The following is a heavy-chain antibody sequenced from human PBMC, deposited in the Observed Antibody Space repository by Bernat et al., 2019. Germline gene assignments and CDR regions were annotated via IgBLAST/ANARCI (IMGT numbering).Heavy chain of an antibody. Sequence: EVQLVETGGGLIQPGGSLRLSCAASGFTVSSNFMSWVRQAPGKGLEWVSVIYSGGRTYYADSVKGRFTISRDNSKNTLYLQMNSLGAEDTAVYYCARASSPTTVTTFGDAFDIWGQGTMVTVSS. CDR3: ARASSPTTVTTFGDAFDI. CDR1: GFTVSSNF. J-gene: IGHJ3*02. CDR2: IYSGGRT. V-gene: IGHV3-53*02. D-gene: IGHD4-11*01.